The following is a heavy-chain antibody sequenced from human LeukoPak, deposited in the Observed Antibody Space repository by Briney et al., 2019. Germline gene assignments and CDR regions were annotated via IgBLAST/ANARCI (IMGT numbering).Heavy chain of an antibody. Sequence: SETLSLTCTVSRASISSSNWWTWVRQSPGKGLEWIGEIYQSGTTNYNPSLKSRVAISVDKSTNQFSLNLGSVTAADTAVYYCAREELGGERGIDYWGQGTLVTVSS. CDR3: AREELGGERGIDY. V-gene: IGHV4-4*02. CDR1: RASISSSNW. CDR2: IYQSGTT. D-gene: IGHD3-10*01. J-gene: IGHJ4*02.